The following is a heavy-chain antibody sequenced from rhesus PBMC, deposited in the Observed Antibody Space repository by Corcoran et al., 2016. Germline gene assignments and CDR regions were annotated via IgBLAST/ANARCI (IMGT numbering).Heavy chain of an antibody. J-gene: IGHJ6*01. CDR1: GFTSGNSD. Sequence: EVQLVESGGGLVQPGGSLRLSGAAPGFTSGNSDLIWIRQAPGKGLEWVSYISSCGSIYYSDSVKGRFTISRDNAKNTLYLQMSSLRVEDTAVYYCAHTLEYCTGSGCYGLDSWGQGVVVTVSS. CDR2: ISSCGSI. V-gene: IGHV3S43*01. CDR3: AHTLEYCTGSGCYGLDS. D-gene: IGHD2-21*01.